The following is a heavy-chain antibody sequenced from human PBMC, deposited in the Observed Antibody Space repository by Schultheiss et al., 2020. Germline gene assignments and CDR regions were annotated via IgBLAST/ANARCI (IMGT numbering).Heavy chain of an antibody. J-gene: IGHJ4*02. CDR2: IRSKAYGGTT. Sequence: GESLKISCAASGFTFGSYVMSWVRQAPGKGLEWVGFIRSKAYGGTTEYAASVKGRFTISRDDSKSIAYLQMNSLKTEDTAVYYCTSSTYYDFWSGYPGPNPPDYWGQGTLVTVSS. CDR1: GFTFGSYV. D-gene: IGHD3-3*01. V-gene: IGHV3-49*04. CDR3: TSSTYYDFWSGYPGPNPPDY.